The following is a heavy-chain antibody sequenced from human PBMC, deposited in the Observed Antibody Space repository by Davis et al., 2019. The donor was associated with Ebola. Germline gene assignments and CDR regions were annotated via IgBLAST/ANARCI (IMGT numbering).Heavy chain of an antibody. D-gene: IGHD2-15*01. Sequence: ASVKVSCKVSGYTLTEFSIHWVRQAPGKGLEWMGNFDPEDGEAIYAQRFQDRVTMTEDTSTDTAYMELSSLRSEDTAIYYCAAGGIGGGFDIWGQGTMVTVAS. J-gene: IGHJ3*02. CDR2: FDPEDGEA. CDR1: GYTLTEFS. V-gene: IGHV1-24*01. CDR3: AAGGIGGGFDI.